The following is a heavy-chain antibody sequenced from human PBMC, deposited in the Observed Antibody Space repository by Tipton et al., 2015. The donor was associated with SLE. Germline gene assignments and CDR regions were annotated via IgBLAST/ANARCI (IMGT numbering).Heavy chain of an antibody. Sequence: TLSLTCTVSGGSISSSSYYWGWIRQPPGKGLEWIGSIYYSGSTYYNPSLKSRVTISVDTSKNQFSLMLSSVTAADTAVYYCASYGGSSWGDAFDIWGQGTMVTVSS. D-gene: IGHD6-13*01. J-gene: IGHJ3*02. CDR3: ASYGGSSWGDAFDI. V-gene: IGHV4-39*07. CDR2: IYYSGST. CDR1: GGSISSSSYY.